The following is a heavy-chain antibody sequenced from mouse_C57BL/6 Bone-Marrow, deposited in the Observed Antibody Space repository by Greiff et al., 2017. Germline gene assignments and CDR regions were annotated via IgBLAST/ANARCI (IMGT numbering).Heavy chain of an antibody. J-gene: IGHJ3*01. CDR3: ARSKNWDSWFAY. D-gene: IGHD4-1*01. CDR1: GYAFTNYL. V-gene: IGHV1-54*01. CDR2: INPGSGGT. Sequence: QVQLQQSGAELVRPGTSVKVSCKASGYAFTNYLIEWVKQRPGQGLEWIGVINPGSGGTNYNEKFKGKATLTADKSSSTAYMQLSSLTSEDSAAYFCARSKNWDSWFAYWGQGTLVTVSA.